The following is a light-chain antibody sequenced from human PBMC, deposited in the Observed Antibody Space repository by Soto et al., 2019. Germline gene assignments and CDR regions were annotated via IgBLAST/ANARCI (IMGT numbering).Light chain of an antibody. CDR1: SSDVGAYNY. CDR3: AAWDDSLNGVV. Sequence: QSALTQPRSVSGSPKQSVTISCTGTSSDVGAYNYVSWFQQHPGKAPKLLISDVSKRPSGVPDRFSGSKSGNTASLTISGLQAEDEADYYCAAWDDSLNGVVFGGGTKLTVL. J-gene: IGLJ2*01. V-gene: IGLV2-11*01. CDR2: DVS.